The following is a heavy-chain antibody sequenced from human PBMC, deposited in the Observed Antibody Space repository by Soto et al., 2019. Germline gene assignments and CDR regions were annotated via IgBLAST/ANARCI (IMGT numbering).Heavy chain of an antibody. D-gene: IGHD2-8*01. V-gene: IGHV4-59*01. CDR3: ARVPPHCTNGVCPDYYYGLDV. CDR2: IYYSGTT. CDR1: GGSISSYY. J-gene: IGHJ6*02. Sequence: PSETLSLTCTVSGGSISSYYWSWIRQPPGKGLEWIGYIYYSGTTNYNPSLKSRVTISVDTSKNQFSLKLSSVTAADTAAYYCARVPPHCTNGVCPDYYYGLDVWGQGTTVTVSS.